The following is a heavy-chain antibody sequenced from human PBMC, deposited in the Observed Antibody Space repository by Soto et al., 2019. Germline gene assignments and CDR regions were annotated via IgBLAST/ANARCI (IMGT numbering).Heavy chain of an antibody. CDR1: GASITQYY. CDR3: ARGGGSPXHNHEFDF. CDR2: VSSTGGT. J-gene: IGHJ4*02. D-gene: IGHD6-13*01. Sequence: SETLSLTCTVSGASITQYYWNWIRQSPGKGLEWIVSVSSTGGTVYNASLTSRVTVSLDTSKNRFSLTLNSVTAADTAVYHCARGGGSPXHNHEFDFWGQGTLVT. V-gene: IGHV4-59*01.